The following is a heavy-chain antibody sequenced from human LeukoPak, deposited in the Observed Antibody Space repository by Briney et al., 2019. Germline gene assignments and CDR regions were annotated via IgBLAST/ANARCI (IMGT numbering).Heavy chain of an antibody. V-gene: IGHV3-33*08. CDR2: IWYDGSNK. CDR3: ARLGHVAYGMDV. J-gene: IGHJ6*02. Sequence: GGSLRLSCAASGFISSSYWMSWVRQAPGKGLEWVAVIWYDGSNKYYADSVKGRFTITRDNSKNTLYLQMNSLRAEDTAVYYCARLGHVAYGMDVWGQGTTVTVSS. D-gene: IGHD1-26*01. CDR1: GFISSSYW.